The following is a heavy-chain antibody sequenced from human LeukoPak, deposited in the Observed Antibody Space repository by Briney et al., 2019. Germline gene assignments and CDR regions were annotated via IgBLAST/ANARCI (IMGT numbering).Heavy chain of an antibody. V-gene: IGHV3-7*01. Sequence: GGSLRLSCAVSGFSFVSYWMSWVRQAPGKGLEWVANIKHDGSEKYYVDSVKGRFTISRDNPKNSLYLQMNSLRAEDTAVYYCARGATYYDFWSGLKVSDDWGQGTLVTVSS. CDR1: GFSFVSYW. J-gene: IGHJ4*02. CDR3: ARGATYYDFWSGLKVSDD. D-gene: IGHD3-3*01. CDR2: IKHDGSEK.